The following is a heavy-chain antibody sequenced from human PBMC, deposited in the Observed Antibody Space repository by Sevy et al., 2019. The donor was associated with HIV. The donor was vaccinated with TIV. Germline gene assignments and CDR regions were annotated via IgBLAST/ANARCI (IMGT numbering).Heavy chain of an antibody. CDR1: GYTFSAYY. V-gene: IGHV1-2*02. D-gene: IGHD2-21*02. J-gene: IGHJ4*02. CDR3: ARGGESLPYCGGDCYLDY. CDR2: INPKSGGT. Sequence: ASVKVSCKHSGYTFSAYYIHWVRQAPGQGLEWMGWINPKSGGTNYAQKFQGRVTMSRDMSISTAYMELSRLRSDDTAVYYCARGGESLPYCGGDCYLDYWGQGTLVTVSS.